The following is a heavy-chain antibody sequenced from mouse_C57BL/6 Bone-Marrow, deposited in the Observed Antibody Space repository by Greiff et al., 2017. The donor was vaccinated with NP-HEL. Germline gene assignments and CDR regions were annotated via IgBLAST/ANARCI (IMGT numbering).Heavy chain of an antibody. V-gene: IGHV5-6*01. CDR1: GFTFSSYG. J-gene: IGHJ3*01. D-gene: IGHD2-2*01. Sequence: EVQGVESGGDLVKPGGSLKLSCAASGFTFSSYGMSWVRQTPDKRLEWVATISSGGSYTYYPDSVKGRFTISRDTAKNTLYLQMSSLKSEDTAMYYCTRLCLRGFAYWGQGTLVTVSA. CDR2: ISSGGSYT. CDR3: TRLCLRGFAY.